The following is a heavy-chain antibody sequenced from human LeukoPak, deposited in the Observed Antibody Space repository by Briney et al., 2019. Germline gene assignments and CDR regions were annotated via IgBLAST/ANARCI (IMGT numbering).Heavy chain of an antibody. CDR3: AKDPGGDYVGAFDP. D-gene: IGHD4-17*01. Sequence: GGSLRLSCAVSGFTFSSFAMTWVRQAPGKGLEWVSSISSRRPTTYYADSVKGRFTISRDNSKNTLYLQMNSLRAEDTAVYYCAKDPGGDYVGAFDPWGQGTLVTVSS. CDR1: GFTFSSFA. V-gene: IGHV3-23*01. CDR2: ISSRRPTT. J-gene: IGHJ5*02.